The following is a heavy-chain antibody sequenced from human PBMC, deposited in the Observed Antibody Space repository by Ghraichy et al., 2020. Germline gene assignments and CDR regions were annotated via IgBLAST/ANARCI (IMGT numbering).Heavy chain of an antibody. J-gene: IGHJ4*02. CDR3: ARGYYDSVWGSYRYFDY. D-gene: IGHD3-16*02. CDR1: GYTFTNYA. V-gene: IGHV1-3*01. Sequence: ASVKVSCKASGYTFTNYAMHWVRQAPGQRLEWMGWINAGNGDTKYSQKFQGRVTITRDTSASTAYMELTSLRSEDTALYYCARGYYDSVWGSYRYFDYWGQGTLVTVSS. CDR2: INAGNGDT.